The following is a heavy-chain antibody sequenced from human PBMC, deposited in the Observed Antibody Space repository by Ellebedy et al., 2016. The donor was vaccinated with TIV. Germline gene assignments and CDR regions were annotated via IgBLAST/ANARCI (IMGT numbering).Heavy chain of an antibody. CDR2: INPNSGGT. V-gene: IGHV1-2*02. D-gene: IGHD3-3*01. CDR3: ARVRAPYDIWSGYYP. CDR1: GYTFTGYY. Sequence: ASVKVSXKASGYTFTGYYMHWVRQAPGQGLEWMGWINPNSGGTNYAQKFQGRVTMTSDTSISTAYMELSRLRSDDTAVYYCARVRAPYDIWSGYYPWGQGTLVTVSS. J-gene: IGHJ5*02.